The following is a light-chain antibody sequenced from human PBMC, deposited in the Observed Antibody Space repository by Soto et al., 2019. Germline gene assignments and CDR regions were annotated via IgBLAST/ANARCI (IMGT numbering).Light chain of an antibody. J-gene: IGLJ1*01. V-gene: IGLV2-8*01. CDR3: SAYAGSNNYV. Sequence: QSALTQPPSASGSPGQSVTISCTGTSSDVGGYNYVSWYQQHTGKAPKLMIYEVSKRPSGVPDRFSGSKSGNTASLTVSVLQAEDEADYYCSAYAGSNNYVFGTGTKLTVL. CDR1: SSDVGGYNY. CDR2: EVS.